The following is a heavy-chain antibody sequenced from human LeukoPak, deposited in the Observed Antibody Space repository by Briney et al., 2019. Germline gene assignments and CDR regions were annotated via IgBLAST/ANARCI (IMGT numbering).Heavy chain of an antibody. J-gene: IGHJ4*02. Sequence: SETLSLTCAVSGGSFSGYYWTWIRQSPGQGLEWMGEITHSGSTNYNPSLRSRVTISVDTSNNQSPLRLSSVTAADTAVYYCARGKWDFDTNPYYFLFEYWGQGNLGTVSS. D-gene: IGHD3-22*01. V-gene: IGHV4-34*01. CDR3: ARGKWDFDTNPYYFLFEY. CDR2: ITHSGST. CDR1: GGSFSGYY.